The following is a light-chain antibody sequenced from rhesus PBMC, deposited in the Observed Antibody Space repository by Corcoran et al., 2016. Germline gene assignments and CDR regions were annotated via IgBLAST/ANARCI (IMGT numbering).Light chain of an antibody. CDR1: QSVRRN. J-gene: IGKJ4*01. CDR3: QQTSDLST. CDR2: GAS. V-gene: IGKV3-31*02. Sequence: EIVMTQSPATLPLSPGETATISCRTSQSVRRNVAWYQQKPGQAPRLLIYGASSRATGIPDRVSGSGSGTDFTLTISSLEPEDFAVYYCQQTSDLSTFGGGTKVEIK.